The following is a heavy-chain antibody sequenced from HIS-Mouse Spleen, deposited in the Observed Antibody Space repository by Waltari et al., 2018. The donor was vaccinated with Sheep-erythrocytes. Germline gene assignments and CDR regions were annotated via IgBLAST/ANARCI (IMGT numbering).Heavy chain of an antibody. CDR2: IYYSGST. V-gene: IGHV4-39*01. D-gene: IGHD5-18*01. J-gene: IGHJ4*02. CDR3: ARHKDTAMVHFDY. Sequence: QLQLQESGPGLVKPSETLSLPCTVPGGSISSSRYSWGWIRQPPGKGLEWIGSIYYSGSTYYNPSLKSRVTISVDTSKNQFSLKLSSVTAADTAVYYCARHKDTAMVHFDYWGQGTLVTVSS. CDR1: GGSISSSRYS.